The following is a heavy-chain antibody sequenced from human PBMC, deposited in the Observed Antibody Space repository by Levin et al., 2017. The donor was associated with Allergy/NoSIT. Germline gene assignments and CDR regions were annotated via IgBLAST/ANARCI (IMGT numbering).Heavy chain of an antibody. CDR1: GFTFSSYA. J-gene: IGHJ4*02. D-gene: IGHD2-2*01. Sequence: PGESLKISCSASGFTFSSYAMHWVRQAPGKGLEYVSTISRNGGSTYYTDSVKGRFTISRDNSKSTLYLQMSSLRAEDTAVYYCVKDDCSSTSCYYFDYWGQGTLVTVSS. V-gene: IGHV3-64D*06. CDR3: VKDDCSSTSCYYFDY. CDR2: ISRNGGST.